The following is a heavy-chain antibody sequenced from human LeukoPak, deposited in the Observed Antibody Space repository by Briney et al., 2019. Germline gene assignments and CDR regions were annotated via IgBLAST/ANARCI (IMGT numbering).Heavy chain of an antibody. Sequence: GGSLRLSCAASGFTFSSYSMNWVRQAPGKGLEWVSSISSSSSYIYYADSVKGRFTISRDNAKNSLYLQMNSLRAEDTAVYYCARAETTVTTVGGYWGQGTLVTVSS. CDR2: ISSSSSYI. CDR1: GFTFSSYS. J-gene: IGHJ4*02. V-gene: IGHV3-21*01. CDR3: ARAETTVTTVGGY. D-gene: IGHD4-17*01.